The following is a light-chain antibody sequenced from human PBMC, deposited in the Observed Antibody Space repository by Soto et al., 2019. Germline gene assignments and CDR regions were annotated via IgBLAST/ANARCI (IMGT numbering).Light chain of an antibody. J-gene: IGLJ2*01. CDR3: ETLDRSLSVG. Sequence: QSVLTQPPSVSAAPGQKVTISCSGSSSNIGKNYVSWYQQLPRTAPKLLIYDNANRHSGIPDRFSDSKSGTSATLPLTGLQTADEDDYYCETLDRSLSVGFGGGTKLTVL. V-gene: IGLV1-51*01. CDR1: SSNIGKNY. CDR2: DNA.